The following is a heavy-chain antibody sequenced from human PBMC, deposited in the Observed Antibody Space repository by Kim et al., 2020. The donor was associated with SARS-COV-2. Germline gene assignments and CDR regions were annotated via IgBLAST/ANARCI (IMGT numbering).Heavy chain of an antibody. CDR1: GFTFSSYG. D-gene: IGHD6-19*01. CDR3: ARALMSSGWLHDAFDI. J-gene: IGHJ3*02. Sequence: GGSLRLSCAASGFTFSSYGMHWVRQAPGKGLEWVAVIWYDGSNKYYADSVKGRFTISRDNSKNTLYLQMNSLRAEDTAVYYCARALMSSGWLHDAFDIWGQGTMVTVSS. V-gene: IGHV3-33*01. CDR2: IWYDGSNK.